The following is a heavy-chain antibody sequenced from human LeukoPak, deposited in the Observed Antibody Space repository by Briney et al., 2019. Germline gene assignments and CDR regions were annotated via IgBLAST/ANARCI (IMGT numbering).Heavy chain of an antibody. Sequence: GGSLRLSCAASGFTFSNYEMNWGRQAPGKGLEWVSYISISGSTIYYADSVKGRFTISRDNAKNSLYLQMNSLRAEDTAVYYCAREGVVVSAAVDYWGQGTLVTVSS. V-gene: IGHV3-48*03. J-gene: IGHJ4*02. D-gene: IGHD2-2*01. CDR3: AREGVVVSAAVDY. CDR2: ISISGSTI. CDR1: GFTFSNYE.